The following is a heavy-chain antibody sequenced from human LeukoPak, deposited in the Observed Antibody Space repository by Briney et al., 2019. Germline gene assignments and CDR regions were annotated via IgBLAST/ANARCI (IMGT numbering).Heavy chain of an antibody. CDR2: ISSSSSYI. Sequence: GGSLRLSCAASGFTFSSYSMNWVRQAPGKGLEWVSSISSSSSYIYYADSVKGRFTISRDNAKNSLYLQVNSLRAEDTAVYYCARDRYFDWSGHWGQGTLVTVSS. CDR1: GFTFSSYS. V-gene: IGHV3-21*01. J-gene: IGHJ5*02. D-gene: IGHD3-9*01. CDR3: ARDRYFDWSGH.